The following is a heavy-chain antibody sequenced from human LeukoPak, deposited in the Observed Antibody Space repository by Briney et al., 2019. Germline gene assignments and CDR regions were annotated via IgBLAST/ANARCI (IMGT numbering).Heavy chain of an antibody. J-gene: IGHJ4*02. Sequence: TGGSLRLSCAASGFTVSSNYMNWVRQAPGKGLEWVSVIYSGGSTYYADYVKGRFTISRDNSKNTLYLQMNSLRAEDTAVYYCASPYDSSGYGFDYWGQGTLVTVSS. D-gene: IGHD3-22*01. V-gene: IGHV3-53*01. CDR3: ASPYDSSGYGFDY. CDR1: GFTVSSNY. CDR2: IYSGGST.